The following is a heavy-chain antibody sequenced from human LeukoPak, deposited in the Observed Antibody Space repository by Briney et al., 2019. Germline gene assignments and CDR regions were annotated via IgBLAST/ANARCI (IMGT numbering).Heavy chain of an antibody. Sequence: GGTLRLSCAASGFTFSNYGMSWVRQAPGKGLEWVSAISGSGGSTFYADSVKGRFTISRDNSKNTLYLQMNSLRAEDTAVYYCAKDRPYYDSSGYSGYWGQGTLVTVSS. J-gene: IGHJ4*02. CDR1: GFTFSNYG. CDR2: ISGSGGST. V-gene: IGHV3-23*01. CDR3: AKDRPYYDSSGYSGY. D-gene: IGHD3-22*01.